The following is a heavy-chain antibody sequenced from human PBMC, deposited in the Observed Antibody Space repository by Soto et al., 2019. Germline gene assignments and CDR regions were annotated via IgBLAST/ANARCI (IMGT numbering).Heavy chain of an antibody. Sequence: PGGSLRLSCAASEFTFANAWISWVRQAPGKGLEWVGRIKSKADGGTTDYAAPVKGRFTIPRDESQNTLYLQMNSLKTKDTAVYYCTSLYYGHWGQGTLVTVSS. CDR1: EFTFANAW. J-gene: IGHJ4*02. CDR3: TSLYYGH. V-gene: IGHV3-15*01. D-gene: IGHD4-17*01. CDR2: IKSKADGGTT.